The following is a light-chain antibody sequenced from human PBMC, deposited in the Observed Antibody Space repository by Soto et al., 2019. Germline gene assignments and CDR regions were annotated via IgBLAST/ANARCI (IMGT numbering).Light chain of an antibody. V-gene: IGKV3-20*01. Sequence: EIVLTQSPGTLSLSPGERATLSCRASQSVSSTYLARYQQKPGQAPSLLIYGASRRATGIPERFSGSGSVTDFTLTISSLEPEDCAVYYCQQYERSPTTFGGGTKVEIK. CDR2: GAS. J-gene: IGKJ4*01. CDR3: QQYERSPTT. CDR1: QSVSSTY.